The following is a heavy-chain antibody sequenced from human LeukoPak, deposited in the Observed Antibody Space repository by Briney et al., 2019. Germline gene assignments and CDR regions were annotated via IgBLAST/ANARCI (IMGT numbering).Heavy chain of an antibody. CDR2: VIPIFGTA. Sequence: TVKVSCKASGGTFSSYAISWVRQAPGQGLEWMGGVIPIFGTANYAQKFQGRVTITTDESTSTAYMELSSLRSEDTAVYYCARGYSSGWYPFDYWGQGTLVTVPS. J-gene: IGHJ4*02. D-gene: IGHD6-19*01. V-gene: IGHV1-69*05. CDR1: GGTFSSYA. CDR3: ARGYSSGWYPFDY.